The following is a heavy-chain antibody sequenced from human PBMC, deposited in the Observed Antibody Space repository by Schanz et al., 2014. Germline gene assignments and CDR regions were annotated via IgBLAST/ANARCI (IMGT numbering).Heavy chain of an antibody. CDR1: GFTFSTHA. D-gene: IGHD3-10*01. J-gene: IGHJ3*02. CDR2: ISGSGGST. CDR3: AKGRFGELSAFDI. Sequence: EMQLLESGGGLIQPGGSLRLSCAASGFTFSTHAMSWVRQAPGKGLEWVSAISGSGGSTYYADSVKGRFTISRDNSKNTLYLQMNSLRAEDTAVYYCAKGRFGELSAFDIWGQGTMVTVSS. V-gene: IGHV3-23*01.